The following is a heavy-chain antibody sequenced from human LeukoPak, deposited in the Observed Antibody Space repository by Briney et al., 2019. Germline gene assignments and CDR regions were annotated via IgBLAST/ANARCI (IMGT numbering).Heavy chain of an antibody. Sequence: SVKVSCKASGDTFSSYAISWVRQAPGQGLEWMGRIIPILGIANYAQKFQGRVTITADKSTSTAYMELSSLRSEDTAVYYCARDPSYSYGIFDYWGQGTLVTVSS. CDR1: GDTFSSYA. CDR2: IIPILGIA. V-gene: IGHV1-69*04. D-gene: IGHD5-18*01. J-gene: IGHJ4*02. CDR3: ARDPSYSYGIFDY.